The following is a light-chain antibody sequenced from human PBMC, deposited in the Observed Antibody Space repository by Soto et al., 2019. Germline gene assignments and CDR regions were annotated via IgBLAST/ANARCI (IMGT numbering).Light chain of an antibody. Sequence: QSVLTQPASVSGSPGQSITISCIGTSSDAGNYNFVSWYQQHPGKAPKVIIYEDSTRPSGVSNRISGSKSGNTASLTISGLQAEDEADYYCCSYAGSSTSWVFGGGTKLTVL. V-gene: IGLV2-23*01. CDR2: EDS. CDR1: SSDAGNYNF. CDR3: CSYAGSSTSWV. J-gene: IGLJ3*02.